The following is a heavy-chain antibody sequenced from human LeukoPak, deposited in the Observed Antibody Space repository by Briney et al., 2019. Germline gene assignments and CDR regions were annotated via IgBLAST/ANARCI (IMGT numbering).Heavy chain of an antibody. CDR1: GYTFTGYY. J-gene: IGHJ4*02. Sequence: GASVKVSCKASGYTFTGYYMHWVRQAPGQGLEWRGWINPNSGGTNYAQKFQGRVTMTRDTSISTAYMELSRLRSDDTAVYYCARYYDFWSGFDYWGQGTLVTVSS. CDR2: INPNSGGT. D-gene: IGHD3-3*01. CDR3: ARYYDFWSGFDY. V-gene: IGHV1-2*02.